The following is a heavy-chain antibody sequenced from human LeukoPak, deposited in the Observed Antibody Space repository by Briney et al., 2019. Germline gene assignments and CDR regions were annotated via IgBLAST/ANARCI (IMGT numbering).Heavy chain of an antibody. CDR2: IYYSGST. Sequence: SETLSLTCTVSGGSISSYYWSWIRQPPGKGLEWIGYIYYSGSTNYNPSLKSRVTISVDTSKNQLSLKLSSVTAADTAVYYCARDYGSGSQPFDYWGQGTLVTVS. J-gene: IGHJ4*02. CDR1: GGSISSYY. CDR3: ARDYGSGSQPFDY. V-gene: IGHV4-59*01. D-gene: IGHD3-10*01.